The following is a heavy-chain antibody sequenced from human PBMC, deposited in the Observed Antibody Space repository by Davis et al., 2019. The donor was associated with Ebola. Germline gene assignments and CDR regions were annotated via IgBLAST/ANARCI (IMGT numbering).Heavy chain of an antibody. Sequence: SETLSLTCTVSGGSISTYYWSWIRQSPGKGLEWIGYIYYSGSTNYNPSLKSRVTISVDTSKNQFSLKLTSVTATDTAVYYCARFFVAATIDYWGRGTLVTVSS. V-gene: IGHV4-59*08. CDR3: ARFFVAATIDY. CDR2: IYYSGST. CDR1: GGSISTYY. J-gene: IGHJ4*02. D-gene: IGHD6-19*01.